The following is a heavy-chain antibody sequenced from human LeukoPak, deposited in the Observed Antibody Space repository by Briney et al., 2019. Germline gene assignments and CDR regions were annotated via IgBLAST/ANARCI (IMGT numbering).Heavy chain of an antibody. V-gene: IGHV3-23*01. J-gene: IGHJ4*02. CDR1: GFTFSGYT. D-gene: IGHD3-3*01. CDR3: AKETALVGGHAAIFDH. CDR2: ISGSGITT. Sequence: GGSLRLSCAASGFTFSGYTMNWVHQAPGKGPEWVSSISGSGITTNYADSVKGRFTISREYSNNKLYLQRSSLRAEDTAIYYCAKETALVGGHAAIFDHWGQGTLVTVSS.